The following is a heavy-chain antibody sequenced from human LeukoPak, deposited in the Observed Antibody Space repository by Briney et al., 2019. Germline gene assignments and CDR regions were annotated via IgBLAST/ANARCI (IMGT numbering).Heavy chain of an antibody. CDR2: INHSGST. Sequence: SETLSLTCTVSGGSISSYYWSWIRQPPGKGLEWIGEINHSGSTNYNPSLKSRVTISVDTSKNQFSLKLSSVTAADTAVYYCARADAYYYYYYYMDVWGKGTTVTVSS. CDR3: ARADAYYYYYYYMDV. V-gene: IGHV4-34*01. CDR1: GGSISSYY. J-gene: IGHJ6*03.